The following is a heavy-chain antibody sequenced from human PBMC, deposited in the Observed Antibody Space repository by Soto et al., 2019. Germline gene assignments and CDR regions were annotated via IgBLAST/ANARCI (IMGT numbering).Heavy chain of an antibody. V-gene: IGHV1-3*01. D-gene: IGHD3-3*01. Sequence: ASVKVSCTASGYTFTSYAIHWVRQAPGQRLEWMGWINAGNGNTKYSQKFQGRVTITRDTSASTAYMELSSLRSEDTAVYYCARDSEEPYYDFWSGYYAFDYWGQGTLVTVSS. CDR1: GYTFTSYA. CDR2: INAGNGNT. CDR3: ARDSEEPYYDFWSGYYAFDY. J-gene: IGHJ4*02.